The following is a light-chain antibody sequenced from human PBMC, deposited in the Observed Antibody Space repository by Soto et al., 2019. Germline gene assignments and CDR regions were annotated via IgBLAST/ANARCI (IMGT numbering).Light chain of an antibody. J-gene: IGKJ5*01. V-gene: IGKV3D-15*01. CDR3: QQRNNWPIT. CDR2: GAS. Sequence: EIVMTQSPATLSVSPGERATLSCRASQSVSSNLAWYQQKPGQAPRLLIYGASSWATGIPDRFSGSGSGTDFTLTISRLEPEDFALYYCQQRNNWPITFGQGTRLEIK. CDR1: QSVSSN.